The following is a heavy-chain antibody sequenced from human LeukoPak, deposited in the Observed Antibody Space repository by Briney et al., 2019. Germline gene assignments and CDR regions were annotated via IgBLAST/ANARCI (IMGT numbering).Heavy chain of an antibody. CDR1: GGSISSSNW. CDR3: AGWYQLLYASY. D-gene: IGHD2-2*02. Sequence: SETLSLTCAVSGGSISSSNWWSWVRQPPGKGLEWIGEIYHSGSTNYNPSLKSRVTISVDTSKNQFSLKLSSVTAADTAVYYCAGWYQLLYASYWGQGTLVTVSS. V-gene: IGHV4-4*02. CDR2: IYHSGST. J-gene: IGHJ4*02.